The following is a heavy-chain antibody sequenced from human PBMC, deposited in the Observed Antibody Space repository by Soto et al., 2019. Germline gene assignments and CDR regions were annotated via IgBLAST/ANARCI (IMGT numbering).Heavy chain of an antibody. CDR2: ITAYNGNT. J-gene: IGHJ4*02. D-gene: IGHD6-13*01. CDR3: ARASLQPFDY. Sequence: QVQLVQXXXEVKEPEASVKVSCKASGYTFTTYGISWVRQAPGLGLEWMGWITAYNGNTDYAQKLQGRVTMTTDTSTSTAYMELRSLRSEDTAVYYCARASLQPFDYWGQGTLVTVSS. V-gene: IGHV1-18*04. CDR1: GYTFTTYG.